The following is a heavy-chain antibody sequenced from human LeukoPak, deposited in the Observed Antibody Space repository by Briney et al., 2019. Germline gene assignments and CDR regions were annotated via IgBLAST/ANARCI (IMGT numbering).Heavy chain of an antibody. CDR3: ARDGFLGPVTAYLDY. J-gene: IGHJ4*02. D-gene: IGHD2-21*02. CDR1: GFTFRSYA. V-gene: IGHV3-74*01. CDR2: VKSDGSST. Sequence: TGGSLRLSCAASGFTFRSYAMPWVRQAPGKGLVWVSRVKSDGSSTTYADSVKGRFTISRDNARNTLYLQMKGLRAEDTAVYYCARDGFLGPVTAYLDYWGQGTPVTVSS.